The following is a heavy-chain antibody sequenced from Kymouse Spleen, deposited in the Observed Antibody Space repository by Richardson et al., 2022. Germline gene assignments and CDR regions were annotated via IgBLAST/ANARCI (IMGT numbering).Heavy chain of an antibody. CDR2: ISWNSGSI. D-gene: IGHD3-9*01. CDR3: AKGYYDILTGYPPYYYGMDV. Sequence: EVQLVESGGGLVQPGRSLRLSCAASGFTFDDYAMHWVRQAPGKGLEWVSGISWNSGSIGYADSVKGRFTISRDNAKNSLYLQMNSLRAEDTALYYCAKGYYDILTGYPPYYYGMDVWGQGTTVTVSS. J-gene: IGHJ6*02. CDR1: GFTFDDYA. V-gene: IGHV3-9*01.